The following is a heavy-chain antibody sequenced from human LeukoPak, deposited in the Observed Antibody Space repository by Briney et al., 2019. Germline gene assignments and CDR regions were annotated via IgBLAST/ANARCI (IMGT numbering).Heavy chain of an antibody. V-gene: IGHV2-5*01. J-gene: IGHJ4*02. CDR3: AHRRVFHYFDY. D-gene: IGHD2/OR15-2a*01. CDR1: GFSLSTTGVG. CDR2: IYWNDDK. Sequence: RPTLVNPTQTLTPTCTFSGFSLSTTGVGVGCIRQPPAQALVWLALIYWNDDKRYSPSLKSRLTITKDTSKNQVVLTMTNMNPVDTATYYCAHRRVFHYFDYWGQGTLVTVSS.